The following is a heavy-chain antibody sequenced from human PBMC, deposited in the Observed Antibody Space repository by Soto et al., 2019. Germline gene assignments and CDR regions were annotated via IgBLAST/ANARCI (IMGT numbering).Heavy chain of an antibody. CDR1: GGSISSGGYY. J-gene: IGHJ5*02. V-gene: IGHV4-31*03. Sequence: QVQLQESGPGLVKPSQTLSLTCTVSGGSISSGGYYWSWIRQHPGKGLEWIGYIYYSGSTYYNPSLKSRVTISVDTSKNQFSLKLSSVTAADTAVYYCARTHIIVVVPAAIRYNWFDPWGQEPWSPSPQ. D-gene: IGHD2-2*01. CDR2: IYYSGST. CDR3: ARTHIIVVVPAAIRYNWFDP.